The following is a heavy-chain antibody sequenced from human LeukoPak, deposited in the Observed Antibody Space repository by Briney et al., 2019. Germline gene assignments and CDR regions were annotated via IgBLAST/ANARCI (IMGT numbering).Heavy chain of an antibody. CDR2: IIPIFGIA. D-gene: IGHD2-2*01. V-gene: IGHV1-69*04. CDR3: ARQCSSTSCYFEFDP. Sequence: SVKVSCKASEGTFSSYAISWVRQAPGQGLEWMGRIIPIFGIANYAQKFQGRVTITADKSTSTAYMELSSLRSEDTAVYYCARQCSSTSCYFEFDPWGQGTLVTVSS. CDR1: EGTFSSYA. J-gene: IGHJ5*02.